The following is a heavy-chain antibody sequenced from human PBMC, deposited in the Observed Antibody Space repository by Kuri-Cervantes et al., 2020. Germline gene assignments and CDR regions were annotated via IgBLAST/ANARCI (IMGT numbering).Heavy chain of an antibody. CDR1: GFTFSNYW. J-gene: IGHJ4*02. Sequence: GGSLRLSCAASGFTFSNYWMSWVRQAPGKGLEWVANINQGGSEKYYVDSVKGRFTISRDNAKNSLYLQMHSLTAEDTAVYYCAIGHYTSSWGQGIQVTVSS. CDR2: INQGGSEK. CDR3: AIGHYTSS. D-gene: IGHD3-3*01. V-gene: IGHV3-7*01.